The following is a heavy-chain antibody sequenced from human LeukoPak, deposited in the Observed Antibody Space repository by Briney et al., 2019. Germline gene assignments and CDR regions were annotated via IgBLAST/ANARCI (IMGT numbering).Heavy chain of an antibody. V-gene: IGHV4-4*09. CDR1: GGSISSYY. CDR2: IYTSGST. J-gene: IGHJ5*02. Sequence: PSETLSLTCTVSGGSISSYYWSWIRQPPGKGLEWIGYIYTSGSTNYNPSLKSRVTISEDTSKNQFSLKLSSVTAADTAVYYCARHRTIFHWFDPWGQGTLVTVSS. CDR3: ARHRTIFHWFDP. D-gene: IGHD3-3*01.